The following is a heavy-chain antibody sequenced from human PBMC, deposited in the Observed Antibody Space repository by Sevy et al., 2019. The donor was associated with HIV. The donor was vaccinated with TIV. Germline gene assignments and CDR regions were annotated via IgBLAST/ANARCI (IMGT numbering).Heavy chain of an antibody. V-gene: IGHV3-43*01. D-gene: IGHD3-22*01. CDR2: ISWDGGST. CDR3: AKDCQSNYYDSSAQENYFDY. J-gene: IGHJ4*02. Sequence: GGSLRLSCAASGFTFDDYTMHWVRQAPGKGLEWVSLISWDGGSTYYADSVKGRFTISRDNSKNSLYLQMNSLRTEDTALYYCAKDCQSNYYDSSAQENYFDYWGQGTLVTVSS. CDR1: GFTFDDYT.